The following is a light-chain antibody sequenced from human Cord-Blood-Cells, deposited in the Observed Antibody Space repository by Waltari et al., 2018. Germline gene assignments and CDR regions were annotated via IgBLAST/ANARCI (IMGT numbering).Light chain of an antibody. CDR2: WAS. Sequence: DIVMTQSPDSLAVSLGERATTNCKSSQSVLYSSNNKNYLAWYQQKPGQPPKLLIYWASTRESGVPDRFSGSGSGTDFTLTISSLQAEDVAVYYCQQYYSTPWTLGQGTKVEIK. V-gene: IGKV4-1*01. CDR1: QSVLYSSNNKNY. CDR3: QQYYSTPWT. J-gene: IGKJ1*01.